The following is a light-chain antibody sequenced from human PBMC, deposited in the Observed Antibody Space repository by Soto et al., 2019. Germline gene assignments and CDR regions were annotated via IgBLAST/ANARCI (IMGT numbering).Light chain of an antibody. CDR2: EVT. CDR1: SSDVGGYNY. CDR3: SSYSSSSTLWV. V-gene: IGLV2-8*01. J-gene: IGLJ3*02. Sequence: QSALTQPPSASGSPGQSVTISCTGTSSDVGGYNYVSWYQQHPGKAPKLVIYEVTKRPSGVPDRFSGSKSGNTASLTISGLEAEDEADYYCSSYSSSSTLWVFGGGTKLTVL.